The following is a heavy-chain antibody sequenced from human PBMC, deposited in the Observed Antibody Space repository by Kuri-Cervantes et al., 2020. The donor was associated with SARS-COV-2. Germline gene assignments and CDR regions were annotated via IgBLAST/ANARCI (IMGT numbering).Heavy chain of an antibody. J-gene: IGHJ4*02. CDR1: GGSFSGYY. Sequence: LSLTCAVYGGSFSGYYWSWIRQPPGKGLEWLSYIGNTDSTTYYADSVKGRFTISRDNAKNLLYLQMNSLRAEDTALYYCARDLSQYGDPGFDFWGQGTLVTVSS. CDR3: ARDLSQYGDPGFDF. D-gene: IGHD4-17*01. V-gene: IGHV3-11*04. CDR2: IGNTDSTT.